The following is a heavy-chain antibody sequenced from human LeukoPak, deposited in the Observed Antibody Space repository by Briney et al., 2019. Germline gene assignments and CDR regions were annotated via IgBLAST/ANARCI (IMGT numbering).Heavy chain of an antibody. Sequence: SQTLSLTCTVSGGSISSGGYYWSWIRQHPGKGLEWIGYIYNSGSIYYNPSLKSRVTISVDTSKNQFSLKLSSVTAADTAVYYCARLEDIAAVPDYYYGMDVWGQGTTVTVSS. D-gene: IGHD6-13*01. V-gene: IGHV4-31*03. J-gene: IGHJ6*02. CDR1: GGSISSGGYY. CDR3: ARLEDIAAVPDYYYGMDV. CDR2: IYNSGSI.